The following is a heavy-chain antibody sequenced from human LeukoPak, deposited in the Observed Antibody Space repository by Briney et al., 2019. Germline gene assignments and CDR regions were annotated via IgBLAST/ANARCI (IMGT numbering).Heavy chain of an antibody. D-gene: IGHD6-19*01. V-gene: IGHV1-2*02. CDR3: ARAAIAVAGDYHYHYMDA. CDR1: GYTFTGHY. Sequence: ASVKVSCKASGYTFTGHYMHWVRQAPGQGLEWMGWISPNSGDTDYAQRSQGRVTMTRDTSISTAYMELSRLRSDDTAVYYCARAAIAVAGDYHYHYMDAWGKGTTVTVSS. J-gene: IGHJ6*03. CDR2: ISPNSGDT.